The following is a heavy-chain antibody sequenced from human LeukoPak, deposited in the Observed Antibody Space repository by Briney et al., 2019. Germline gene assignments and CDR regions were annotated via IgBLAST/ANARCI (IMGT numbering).Heavy chain of an antibody. D-gene: IGHD3-9*01. J-gene: IGHJ3*02. V-gene: IGHV4-59*08. CDR3: ARVAERTWLPYDAAFDI. CDR2: IYHGGST. Sequence: SETLSLTCSVSGGSISSYYWSWIRQPPGKGLEWIGTIYHGGSTYCNPSLESRVTISLDTSRNHFSLNLTSVTAADTAMYYCARVAERTWLPYDAAFDIWGLGTMVTVSS. CDR1: GGSISSYY.